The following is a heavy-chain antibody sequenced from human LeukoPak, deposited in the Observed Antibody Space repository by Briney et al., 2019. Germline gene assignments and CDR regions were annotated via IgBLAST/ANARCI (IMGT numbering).Heavy chain of an antibody. D-gene: IGHD2-2*02. J-gene: IGHJ6*03. Sequence: SGGSLRLSCAASGFTFDDYTMHWVRQAPGKGLEWVSLISWDGGSTYYADSVKGRFTISRDNSKNSLYLQMNSLRAEDTALYYCAKDILGYNYMDVWGKGTTVTVSS. CDR3: AKDILGYNYMDV. V-gene: IGHV3-43D*03. CDR1: GFTFDDYT. CDR2: ISWDGGST.